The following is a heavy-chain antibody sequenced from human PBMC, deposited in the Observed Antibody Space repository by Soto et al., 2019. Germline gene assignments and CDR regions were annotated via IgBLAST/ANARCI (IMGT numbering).Heavy chain of an antibody. CDR3: ARAKPTYSSSRRRGYYYYGMDV. V-gene: IGHV1-69*01. J-gene: IGHJ6*02. CDR1: GGTFSSYA. D-gene: IGHD6-13*01. Sequence: QVQLVQSGAEVKKPGSSVKVSCKASGGTFSSYAISWVRQAPGQGLEWMGGIIPIFGTATYAQKFQGRVTITADESTSTAYMELSSLRSEDTAVYYCARAKPTYSSSRRRGYYYYGMDVWGQGTTVTVSS. CDR2: IIPIFGTA.